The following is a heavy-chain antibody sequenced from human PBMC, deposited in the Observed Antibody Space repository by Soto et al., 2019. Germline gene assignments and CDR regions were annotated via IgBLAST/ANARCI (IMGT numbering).Heavy chain of an antibody. CDR3: SRLEGLATISYNFDL. CDR2: IYYRGNT. D-gene: IGHD1-1*01. CDR1: GDSINSDKYY. J-gene: IGHJ6*02. V-gene: IGHV4-39*01. Sequence: ASETLSLTCSVSGDSINSDKYYWGWIRQPPGKGLEWIGSIYYRGNTYYNPSLQTRVTISLDKSKSQFSLRLRSVTAADSAVYFCSRLEGLATISYNFDLWGQGARSPSP.